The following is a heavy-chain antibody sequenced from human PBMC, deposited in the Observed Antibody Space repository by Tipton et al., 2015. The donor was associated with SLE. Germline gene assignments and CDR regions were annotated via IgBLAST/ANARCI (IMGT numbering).Heavy chain of an antibody. CDR3: ARGLEGSLGSWFDP. D-gene: IGHD6-19*01. V-gene: IGHV4-59*08. CDR1: GGSISSYY. CDR2: IYYSGST. Sequence: TLSLTCTVSGGSISSYYWSWIRQPPGKGLEWIGYIYYSGSTNYNPSLKSRVTISVDTSKNQFSLKLTSVTAADTAVYYCARGLEGSLGSWFDPWGQGTLVTVSS. J-gene: IGHJ5*02.